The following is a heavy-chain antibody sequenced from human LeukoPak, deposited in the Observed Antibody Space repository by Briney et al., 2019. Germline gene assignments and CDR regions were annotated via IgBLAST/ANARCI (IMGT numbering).Heavy chain of an antibody. V-gene: IGHV1-2*02. CDR2: INPNSGGT. D-gene: IGHD3-10*01. J-gene: IGHJ5*02. Sequence: ASVKVSCKASGYTLSGFYMHWVRQAPGQGLEWMGWINPNSGGTKYAQKFQGRVTMTSDTSISTAYMELSRLRCDDTAVYYCARHLYSGPTGDYNWFDPWGQGTLVTVSS. CDR1: GYTLSGFY. CDR3: ARHLYSGPTGDYNWFDP.